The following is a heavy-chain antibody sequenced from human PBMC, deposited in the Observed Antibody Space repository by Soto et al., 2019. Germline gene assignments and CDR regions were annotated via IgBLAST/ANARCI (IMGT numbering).Heavy chain of an antibody. CDR2: INAGNGNT. CDR3: ARDMSTTMVRGVRCDY. V-gene: IGHV1-3*01. D-gene: IGHD3-10*01. J-gene: IGHJ4*02. Sequence: SVKVSCKASGYTFTSYAMHWVRQAPGKRLEWMGWINAGNGNTKYSQKFQGRVTITRDTSASTAYMELSSLRSEDTAVYYCARDMSTTMVRGVRCDYWGQGTLVTVSS. CDR1: GYTFTSYA.